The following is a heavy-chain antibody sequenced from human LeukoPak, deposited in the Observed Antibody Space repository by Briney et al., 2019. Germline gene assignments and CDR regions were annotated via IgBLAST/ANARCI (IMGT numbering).Heavy chain of an antibody. CDR1: GFTFSSYS. J-gene: IGHJ3*02. D-gene: IGHD3-22*01. CDR3: ARDTPTYYYDSSGPDAFDI. CDR2: ISSSSSTI. V-gene: IGHV3-48*01. Sequence: RGSLRLSCAASGFTFSSYSMNWVRQAPGKGLEWVSYISSSSSTIYYADPVKGRFTISRDNAKNSLYLQMNSLRAEDTAVYYCARDTPTYYYDSSGPDAFDIWGQGTMVTVSS.